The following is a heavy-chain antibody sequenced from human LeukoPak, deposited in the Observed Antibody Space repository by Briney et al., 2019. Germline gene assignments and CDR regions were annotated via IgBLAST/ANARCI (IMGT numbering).Heavy chain of an antibody. Sequence: ASVKVSCKASGYTFTKYYMHWVRQAPGHGLEWMGRINPSGGSTRYAQKFQGRVTMTRDTSTSTVYMELSSLRSEDTAVYYCARDSGIAVADFDYWGQGTLVTVSS. CDR3: ARDSGIAVADFDY. V-gene: IGHV1-46*01. CDR1: GYTFTKYY. CDR2: INPSGGST. D-gene: IGHD6-19*01. J-gene: IGHJ4*02.